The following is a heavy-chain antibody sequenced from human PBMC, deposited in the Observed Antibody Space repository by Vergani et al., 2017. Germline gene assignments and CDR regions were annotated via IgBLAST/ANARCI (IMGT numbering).Heavy chain of an antibody. CDR2: FDPEDGET. Sequence: QVQLVQSGAEVKKPGASVKVSCKVSGYTLTELSMHWVRPAPGKGLEWMGGFDPEDGETIYAQKFQGRVTLTEDTSTDTAYMELSSLRSEDTAVYYCATLIYDYVWGSCRSGFVDAFDIWGQGTMVTVSS. CDR3: ATLIYDYVWGSCRSGFVDAFDI. CDR1: GYTLTELS. J-gene: IGHJ3*02. D-gene: IGHD3-16*02. V-gene: IGHV1-24*01.